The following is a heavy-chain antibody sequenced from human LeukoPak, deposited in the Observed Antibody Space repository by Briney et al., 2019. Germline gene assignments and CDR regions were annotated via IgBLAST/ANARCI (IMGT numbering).Heavy chain of an antibody. J-gene: IGHJ6*02. CDR3: ARAGYSGSGADYYGMDV. CDR2: ISYDGSNK. CDR1: GFTFSSYG. Sequence: GGSLRLSCAASGFTFSSYGIHWVRQAPGKGLEWVAVISYDGSNKYYADSVKGRFTISRDNSKNTLYLQMNSLRAEDTAVYYCARAGYSGSGADYYGMDVWGQGTTVTVSS. D-gene: IGHD3-10*01. V-gene: IGHV3-30*03.